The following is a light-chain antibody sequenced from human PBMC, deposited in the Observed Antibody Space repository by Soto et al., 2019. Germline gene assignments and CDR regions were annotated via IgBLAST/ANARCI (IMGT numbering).Light chain of an antibody. CDR2: GAS. J-gene: IGKJ5*01. CDR3: QQYSSSPS. CDR1: QSVSTN. V-gene: IGKV3-15*01. Sequence: EIVMTQSPTTLSVSPGERATLPCRASQSVSTNLAWYQRKPGQVPSPLIYGASTRASGIPARFSGSGSGTEFTLTIGSLQSEDFAVYYCQQYSSSPSFGQGTRLEIK.